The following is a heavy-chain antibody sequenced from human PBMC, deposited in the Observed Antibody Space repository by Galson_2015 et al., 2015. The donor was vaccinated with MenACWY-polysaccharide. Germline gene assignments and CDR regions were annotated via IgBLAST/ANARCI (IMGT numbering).Heavy chain of an antibody. V-gene: IGHV3-74*01. CDR3: ARAGDCGSTSCYTDY. CDR2: IKSDGNST. J-gene: IGHJ4*02. CDR1: GFTFSSYW. Sequence: SLRLSCAASGFTFSSYWMHWVRQAPGKGLVWVSCIKSDGNSTSYADSVRGRFAISRDNAKNTLYLQMNSLRAEDTAIYYCARAGDCGSTSCYTDYWSQGTLVTVSS. D-gene: IGHD2-2*02.